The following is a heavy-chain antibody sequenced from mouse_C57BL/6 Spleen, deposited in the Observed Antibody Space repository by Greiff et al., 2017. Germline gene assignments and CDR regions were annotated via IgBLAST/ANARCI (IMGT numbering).Heavy chain of an antibody. CDR1: GYAFSSSW. Sequence: VQLQQSGPELVKPGASVKISCKASGYAFSSSWMNWVKQRPGKGLEWIGRIYPGDGDPNYNGKFKGKATLTADKSSSPAYMQLSSLAAEDFEVYVCARWDNTDDMDYWGQGTTLTVSS. V-gene: IGHV1-82*01. J-gene: IGHJ2*01. D-gene: IGHD1-1*01. CDR3: ARWDNTDDMDY. CDR2: IYPGDGDP.